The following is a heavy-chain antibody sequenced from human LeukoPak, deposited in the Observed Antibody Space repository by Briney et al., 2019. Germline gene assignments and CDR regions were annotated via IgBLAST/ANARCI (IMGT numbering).Heavy chain of an antibody. D-gene: IGHD1-14*01. J-gene: IGHJ4*02. CDR3: AGGPAY. V-gene: IGHV3-23*01. CDR1: GFAFDKYA. Sequence: PGGSLRLSCSAFGFAFDKYAMNWVRQAPEKGLEWVSTIDSDSARTYYADSVNGRFTISRDNYKNILYLQMNSLRAEDTAVYYCAGGPAYWGQGNLVTVSS. CDR2: IDSDSART.